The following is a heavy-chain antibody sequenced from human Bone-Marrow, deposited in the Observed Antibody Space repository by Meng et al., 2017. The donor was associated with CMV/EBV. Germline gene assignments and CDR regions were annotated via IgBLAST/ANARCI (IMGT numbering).Heavy chain of an antibody. CDR3: ARRLRGTGPKYFQH. CDR2: INHSGST. Sequence: WWQELVNPSATLPLTCAVSGGSFVGYYCSWIRQPPGKVLEWIGEINHSGSTNYNPSLKSRVTISVDTSKNQFSLKLSSVTAADTAVYYCARRLRGTGPKYFQHWGQGTLVTVSS. V-gene: IGHV4-34*01. D-gene: IGHD3/OR15-3a*01. J-gene: IGHJ1*01. CDR1: GGSFVGYY.